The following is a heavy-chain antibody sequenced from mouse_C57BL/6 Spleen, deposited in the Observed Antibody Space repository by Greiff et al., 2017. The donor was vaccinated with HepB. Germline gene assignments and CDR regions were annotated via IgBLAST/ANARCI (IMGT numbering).Heavy chain of an antibody. Sequence: VQLVESGEGLVKPGGSLKLSCAASGFTFSSYAMSWVRQTPEKRLEWVAYISSGGDYIYYADTVKGRFTISRDNARNTLYLQMSSLKSEDTAMYYCTREGLLENYAMDYWGQGTSVTVSS. CDR3: TREGLLENYAMDY. D-gene: IGHD1-1*01. V-gene: IGHV5-9-1*02. CDR2: ISSGGDYI. J-gene: IGHJ4*01. CDR1: GFTFSSYA.